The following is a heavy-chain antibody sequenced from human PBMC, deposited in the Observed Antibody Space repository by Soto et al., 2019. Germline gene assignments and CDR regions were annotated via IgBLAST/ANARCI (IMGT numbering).Heavy chain of an antibody. J-gene: IGHJ4*02. CDR3: TREYFYASASWDY. V-gene: IGHV1-46*03. D-gene: IGHD3-10*01. CDR2: INPSDGTA. CDR1: GYTFTSYY. Sequence: ASVKVSCKASGYTFTSYYLHWVRQAPGQGSEWMGIINPSDGTATSAQKFQGRFTMTTDTSTGTVYMELSSLRSEDTAMYYCTREYFYASASWDYWGQGTLVTVSS.